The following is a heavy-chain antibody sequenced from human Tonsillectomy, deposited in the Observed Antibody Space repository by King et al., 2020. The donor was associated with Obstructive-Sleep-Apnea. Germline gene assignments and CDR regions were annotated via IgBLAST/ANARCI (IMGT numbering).Heavy chain of an antibody. J-gene: IGHJ5*02. D-gene: IGHD3-10*01. CDR3: ARKGWFGEFDNWFDP. CDR1: GGSFSSYY. V-gene: IGHV4-59*08. CDR2: IYYSVST. Sequence: VQLQESGPGLVKPSETLSLTCTVSGGSFSSYYWSWIRQPPGKGLEWIGYIYYSVSTNYNPSLTRRVTISVDTSKNQFSLKLSSVTAADTAVYYCARKGWFGEFDNWFDPWGQGTLVTVSS.